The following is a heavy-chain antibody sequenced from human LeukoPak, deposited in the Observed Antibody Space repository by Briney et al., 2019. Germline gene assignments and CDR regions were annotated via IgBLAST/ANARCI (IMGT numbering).Heavy chain of an antibody. CDR1: GGSISSSSYY. V-gene: IGHV4-39*07. D-gene: IGHD3-22*01. J-gene: IGHJ3*02. CDR3: ARFFYYDSSGSGLKAFDI. CDR2: IYYSGST. Sequence: SETLSLTCTVSGGSISSSSYYWGWIRQPPGKGLEWIGSIYYSGSTYYNPSLKSRVTISVDTSKNQFSLKLSSVTAADTAVYYCARFFYYDSSGSGLKAFDIWGQGTMVTVSS.